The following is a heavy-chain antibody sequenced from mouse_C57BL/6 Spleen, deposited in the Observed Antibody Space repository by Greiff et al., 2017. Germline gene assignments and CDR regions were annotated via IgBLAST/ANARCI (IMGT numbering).Heavy chain of an antibody. D-gene: IGHD2-13*01. CDR3: AREGPGDSPAWFAY. J-gene: IGHJ3*01. V-gene: IGHV1-39*01. CDR1: GYSFTDYN. CDR2: INPNYGTT. Sequence: EVQLQQSGPELVKPGASVKISCKASGYSFTDYNMTWVKQSNGKSLEWIGVINPNYGTTSYNQKFKGKVTLTVDQSSSTAYMQLNSLTSEDSAVYYCAREGPGDSPAWFAYWGQGTLVTVSA.